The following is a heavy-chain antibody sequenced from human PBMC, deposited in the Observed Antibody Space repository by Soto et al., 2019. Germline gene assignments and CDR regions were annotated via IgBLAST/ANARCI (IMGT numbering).Heavy chain of an antibody. D-gene: IGHD2-21*02. CDR2: INHSGST. V-gene: IGHV4-34*01. CDR1: GGSFSGYY. Sequence: QVQLQQWGAGLLKPSETLSLTCAVYGGSFSGYYWSWIRQPPGKGLEWIGKINHSGSTNYNPSLKSRVTISVDPSKNQFPLELSSVTAADTAVYYCARVRGNSPFDYWGQGTLVTVSS. J-gene: IGHJ4*02. CDR3: ARVRGNSPFDY.